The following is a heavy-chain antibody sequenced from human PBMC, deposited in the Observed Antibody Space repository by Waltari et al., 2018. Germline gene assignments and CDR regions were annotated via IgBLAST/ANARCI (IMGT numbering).Heavy chain of an antibody. J-gene: IGHJ3*02. V-gene: IGHV3-48*04. D-gene: IGHD1-26*01. Sequence: EVQLVESGGGLVQPGGSMRLSCAASVLTFSRYSTNWVRTAPGKGLEWVSYISSSSSTIYYADSVKGRFTISRDNAKNSLYLQMNSLRAEDTAVYYCAREIGIGAFDIWGQGTMVTVSS. CDR2: ISSSSSTI. CDR1: VLTFSRYS. CDR3: AREIGIGAFDI.